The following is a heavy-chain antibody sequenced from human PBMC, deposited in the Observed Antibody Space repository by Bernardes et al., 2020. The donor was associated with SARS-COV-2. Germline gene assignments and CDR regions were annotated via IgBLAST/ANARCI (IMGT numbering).Heavy chain of an antibody. CDR3: ARHSWLLVGVPY. Sequence: GGSLRLSCAASGFTFSSYSMNWVRQAPGKGLEWVSYVSSSSSTIYYADSVKGRFTISRDNAKNSLYLQMNSLRAEDTSVYYCARHSWLLVGVPYWGQGTQVTVSS. D-gene: IGHD1-26*01. V-gene: IGHV3-48*01. J-gene: IGHJ4*02. CDR1: GFTFSSYS. CDR2: VSSSSSTI.